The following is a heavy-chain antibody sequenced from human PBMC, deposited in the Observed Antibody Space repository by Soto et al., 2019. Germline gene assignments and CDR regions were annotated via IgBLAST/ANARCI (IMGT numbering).Heavy chain of an antibody. CDR2: ISSSSSYI. J-gene: IGHJ4*02. V-gene: IGHV3-21*01. CDR3: ARIRILTGYYLDY. CDR1: GFTFSSYS. Sequence: EVEVVESGGGLVKPGGSLRLSCAASGFTFSSYSMNWVRQDSGTGLEWVSSISSSSSYIYYADSVKGRFTISRDNAKNSLYLQMNSLRAEDTAVYYCARIRILTGYYLDYWGQGTLVTVSS. D-gene: IGHD3-9*01.